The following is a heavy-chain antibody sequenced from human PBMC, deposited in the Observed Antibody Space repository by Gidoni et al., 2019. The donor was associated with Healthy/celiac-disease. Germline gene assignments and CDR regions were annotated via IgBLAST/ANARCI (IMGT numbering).Heavy chain of an antibody. CDR2: IYYSGST. CDR1: GGSISSYY. CDR3: ARVWFGEGMGAFNI. V-gene: IGHV4-59*01. D-gene: IGHD3-10*01. Sequence: QVQLQESGPGLVKPSETLSLTCTVSGGSISSYYWSWIRQPPGKGLEWIGYIYYSGSTNYNPSLKSRVTISVGTSKNQFSLKLSSVTAADTAVYYCARVWFGEGMGAFNIWGQGTMVTVSS. J-gene: IGHJ3*02.